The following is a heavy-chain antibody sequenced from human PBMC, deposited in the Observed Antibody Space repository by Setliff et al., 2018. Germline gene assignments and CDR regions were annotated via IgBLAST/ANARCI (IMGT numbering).Heavy chain of an antibody. CDR2: IYHSGST. CDR3: ARGPGCTSTSCPYYFDY. V-gene: IGHV4-4*02. J-gene: IGHJ4*02. CDR1: GGSISSSNW. D-gene: IGHD2-2*01. Sequence: SETLSLTCAVSGGSISSSNWWSWVRQPPGKGLEWIGEIYHSGSTNYNPSLKSRVTISVDKSKNKFSLKLSSVTAADTAVYFCARGPGCTSTSCPYYFDYWGQGTLVTVSS.